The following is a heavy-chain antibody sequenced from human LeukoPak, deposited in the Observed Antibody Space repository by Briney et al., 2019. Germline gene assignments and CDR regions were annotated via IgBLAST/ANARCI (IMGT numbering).Heavy chain of an antibody. CDR3: ARGGSYYAFDY. D-gene: IGHD1-26*01. Sequence: PSETLSLTCTVSGGSISSSSYYWGWIRQPPGKGLEWIGYIYYSGSTNYSPSLKSRVTISVGTSKNQFSLKLSSVTAADTAEYYCARGGSYYAFDYWGQGTLVTVSS. CDR1: GGSISSSSYY. CDR2: IYYSGST. J-gene: IGHJ4*02. V-gene: IGHV4-61*05.